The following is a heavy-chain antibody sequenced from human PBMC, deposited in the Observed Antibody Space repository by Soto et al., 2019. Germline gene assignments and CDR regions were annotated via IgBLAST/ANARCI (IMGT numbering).Heavy chain of an antibody. J-gene: IGHJ5*02. CDR2: IYHSGST. D-gene: IGHD4-4*01. Sequence: TSETQRLTCTVSGGYISGRCYSWSWIRQPPGKGLEWIGNIYHSGSTNYNPSLKSRVTISVDISKNQFSLRLSSVTAAETAVYYCARHSYYSSPLRFDPWGQGTLVTVSS. CDR1: GGYISGRCYS. V-gene: IGHV4-61*05. CDR3: ARHSYYSSPLRFDP.